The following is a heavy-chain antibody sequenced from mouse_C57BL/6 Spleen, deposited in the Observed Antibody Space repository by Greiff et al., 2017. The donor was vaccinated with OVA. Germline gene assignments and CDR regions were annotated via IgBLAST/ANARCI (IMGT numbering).Heavy chain of an antibody. CDR2: IDPEDGDT. J-gene: IGHJ4*01. Sequence: VQLQQSGAELVRPGASVKLSCTASGFNIKDYYMHWVKQRPEQGLEWIGRIDPEDGDTEYDPKFQGKATMTVVKSSSTAYMQLRSLTSEDSAVYYCAREGIYYDYDGYAMDYWGQGTSVTVSS. CDR3: AREGIYYDYDGYAMDY. D-gene: IGHD2-4*01. V-gene: IGHV14-1*01. CDR1: GFNIKDYY.